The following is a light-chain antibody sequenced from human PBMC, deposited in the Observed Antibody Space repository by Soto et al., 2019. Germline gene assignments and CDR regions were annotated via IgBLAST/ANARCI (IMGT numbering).Light chain of an antibody. CDR3: HQYGSSPQT. Sequence: EFVLTQSPGTLSLSPGERATLSCRASQTVRNNYLAWYQKKPGQAPRLLIYDASSRATGIPDRFSGSGSGTEFNLTVDSLEPEDFAVYDCHQYGSSPQTFGRGTKGDIK. J-gene: IGKJ1*01. CDR2: DAS. CDR1: QTVRNNY. V-gene: IGKV3-20*01.